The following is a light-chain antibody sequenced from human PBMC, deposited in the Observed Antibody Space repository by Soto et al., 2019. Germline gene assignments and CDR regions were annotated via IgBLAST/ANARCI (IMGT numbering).Light chain of an antibody. CDR2: DVS. CDR1: SSGVGAYNY. CDR3: SSYTSTTNLHVV. Sequence: QSVLTQPASVSGSLGQSITISCTGTSSGVGAYNYVSWYQKHPGKAPKLIIYDVSNRPSGVSNRFSASKSGNTASLTISGLQAEDEADYYCSSYTSTTNLHVVFGGGTKLTVL. J-gene: IGLJ2*01. V-gene: IGLV2-14*01.